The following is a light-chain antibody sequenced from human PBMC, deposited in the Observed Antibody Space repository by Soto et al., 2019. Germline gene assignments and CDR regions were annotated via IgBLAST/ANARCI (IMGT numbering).Light chain of an antibody. V-gene: IGKV1-5*03. J-gene: IGKJ1*01. Sequence: DIQMTQSPSTLSASVGDRVTITCRASQSVNTWLAWYQQKPGKAPKLLIYKASNLEGGVPLRFSGSGSGTEFTLTLGRLQPDDFATYYCQQYNSFPPAFGQGTKVEI. CDR1: QSVNTW. CDR3: QQYNSFPPA. CDR2: KAS.